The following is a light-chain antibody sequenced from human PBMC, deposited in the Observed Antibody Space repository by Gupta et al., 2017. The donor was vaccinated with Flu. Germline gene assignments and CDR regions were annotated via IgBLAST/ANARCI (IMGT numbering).Light chain of an antibody. CDR3: QRYDSLWT. V-gene: IGKV1-5*03. J-gene: IGKJ1*01. CDR1: QSIDIW. CDR2: KAS. Sequence: SPSTLSASVGDRVTITCRASQSIDIWLAWYQQKPGKVPKLLIYKASTLEIGVPSRFSGIGSGTEFTLTINSLQPDDSATYYCQRYDSLWTFGQGTRVEVK.